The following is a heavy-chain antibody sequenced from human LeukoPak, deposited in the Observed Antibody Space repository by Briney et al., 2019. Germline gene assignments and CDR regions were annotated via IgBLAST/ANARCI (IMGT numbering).Heavy chain of an antibody. V-gene: IGHV3-30*18. Sequence: PGGSLRLSCAASGFTFSSYWMHWVRQPPGKGLEWVTFISDDGDNKHYADSVKGRLTASRDNSKSTLFLQMNSLRVEDTAVYYCVKATRGNLWNGLPWDHSDKWGQGTLVTVSS. CDR3: VKATRGNLWNGLPWDHSDK. J-gene: IGHJ4*02. CDR2: ISDDGDNK. D-gene: IGHD3-3*01. CDR1: GFTFSSYW.